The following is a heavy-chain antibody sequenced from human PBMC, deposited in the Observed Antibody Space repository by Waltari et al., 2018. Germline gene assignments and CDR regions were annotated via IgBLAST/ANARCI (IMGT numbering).Heavy chain of an antibody. CDR1: GGSFSGYY. CDR2: INHSGST. CDR3: ARDKRDIVVVPAAIGWFDP. J-gene: IGHJ5*02. D-gene: IGHD2-2*01. Sequence: QVQLQQWGAGLLKPSETLSLTCAVYGGSFSGYYWSWIRQPPGKGLEWIGEINHSGSTNSNPSLKSRVTISVDTSKNQFALKLSSVTAADTAVYYCARDKRDIVVVPAAIGWFDPWGQGTLVTVSS. V-gene: IGHV4-34*01.